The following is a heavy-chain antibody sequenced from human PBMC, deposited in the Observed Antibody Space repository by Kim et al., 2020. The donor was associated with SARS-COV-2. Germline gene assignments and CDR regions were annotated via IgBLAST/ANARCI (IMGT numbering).Heavy chain of an antibody. V-gene: IGHV1-18*01. CDR1: GYTFTTYG. D-gene: IGHD1-7*01. CDR3: ATSPGYNWNYANGMDV. J-gene: IGHJ6*02. Sequence: ASVKVSCKASGYTFTTYGFNWVRQAPGQGLEWMGWISAYNEHTNYAQNLQGRVTMTTDTSTTTAYMELRSLRSDDTAVYYCATSPGYNWNYANGMDVWGQGTTVTVSS. CDR2: ISAYNEHT.